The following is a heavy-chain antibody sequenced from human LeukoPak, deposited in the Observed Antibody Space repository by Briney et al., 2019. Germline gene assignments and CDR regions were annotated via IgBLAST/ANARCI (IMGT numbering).Heavy chain of an antibody. CDR1: GFTFGSYA. D-gene: IGHD3-22*01. CDR2: ISGSGGTT. CDR3: AKRTPYSSGSYYFDY. J-gene: IGHJ4*02. Sequence: GGSLRLSCEASGFTFGSYAMSWVRQAPGKGLEWVSAISGSGGTTNYADSVKGRLTISRDNSQNTLYLQMYSLRAEDTAVYYCAKRTPYSSGSYYFDYWGQGTLVTVSS. V-gene: IGHV3-23*01.